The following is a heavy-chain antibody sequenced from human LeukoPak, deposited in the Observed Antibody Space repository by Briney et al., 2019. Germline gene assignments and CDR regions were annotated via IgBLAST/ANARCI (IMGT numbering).Heavy chain of an antibody. Sequence: SVKVSCKASGGTFSSYAISWVRQAPGQGLEWMGGIIPIFGTANYAQKFQGRVTITADESTSTAYMELSSLRSEDTAVYYCARDLGGGITGTTPRGVFDYWGQGTLDTVSS. CDR3: ARDLGGGITGTTPRGVFDY. CDR1: GGTFSSYA. V-gene: IGHV1-69*13. D-gene: IGHD1-7*01. J-gene: IGHJ4*02. CDR2: IIPIFGTA.